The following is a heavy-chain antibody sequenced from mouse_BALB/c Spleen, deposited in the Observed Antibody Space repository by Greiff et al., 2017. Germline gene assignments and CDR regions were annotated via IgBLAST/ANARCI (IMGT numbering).Heavy chain of an antibody. Sequence: VQLQQSGAELVKPGASVKLSCKASGYTFTSYYMYWVKQRPGQGLEWIGGINPSNGGTNSNEKFKSKATLTVDKSSSTAYMQLSSLTSEDSAVYYCTREKLDYSYYFDYWGQGTTLTVSS. V-gene: IGHV1S81*02. CDR2: INPSNGGT. CDR3: TREKLDYSYYFDY. D-gene: IGHD2-4*01. J-gene: IGHJ2*01. CDR1: GYTFTSYY.